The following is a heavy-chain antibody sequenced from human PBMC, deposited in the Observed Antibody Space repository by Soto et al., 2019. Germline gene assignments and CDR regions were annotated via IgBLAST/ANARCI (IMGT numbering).Heavy chain of an antibody. J-gene: IGHJ6*01. V-gene: IGHV1-8*01. CDR2: MNPNSGNT. Sequence: ASVKVYFKASGYPFTSYDINLVRQATGQGLEWMGWMNPNSGNTGYAQKFQGRVTMTRNTSISTAYMELSSLRSEDTAVYYCARAQAYYYGMDVWGQGTTVTVSS. CDR1: GYPFTSYD. CDR3: ARAQAYYYGMDV.